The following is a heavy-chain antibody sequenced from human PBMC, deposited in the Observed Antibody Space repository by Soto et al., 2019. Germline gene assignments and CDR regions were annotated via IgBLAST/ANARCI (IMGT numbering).Heavy chain of an antibody. J-gene: IGHJ6*02. Sequence: SETLSLTCAVSGGSISSVGYSWSWIRQPPGKGLGWIGYIYHSGSTYYNPSRKSRVTISVDRSKNQFSLKLSSVTAADTAVYYCARALHYYGSGSYLDYYYGMDVWGQGTTVTVSS. CDR3: ARALHYYGSGSYLDYYYGMDV. V-gene: IGHV4-30-2*01. CDR1: GGSISSVGYS. D-gene: IGHD3-10*01. CDR2: IYHSGST.